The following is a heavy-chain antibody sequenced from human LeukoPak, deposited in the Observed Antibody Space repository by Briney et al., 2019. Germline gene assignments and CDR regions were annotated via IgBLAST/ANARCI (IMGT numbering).Heavy chain of an antibody. CDR1: GGSISSYY. CDR2: IYYSGST. CDR3: ARHGYSSGSLAWFDP. V-gene: IGHV4-59*01. J-gene: IGHJ5*02. D-gene: IGHD6-19*01. Sequence: PSETLSLTCTVAGGSISSYYWSWFRQPPGKGREWIGYIYYSGSTNYNPSLKSRVTISVDTSKNQFSLKLSSVTAADTAVYYCARHGYSSGSLAWFDPWGQGTQVTVSS.